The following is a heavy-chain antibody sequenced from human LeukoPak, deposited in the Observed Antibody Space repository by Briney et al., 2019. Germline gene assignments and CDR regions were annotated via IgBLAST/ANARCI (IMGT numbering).Heavy chain of an antibody. D-gene: IGHD4-17*01. CDR2: IYYSGST. Sequence: SQTLSLTCTVSGGSISSGGYYWSWIRQHPGKGLEWIGYIYYSGSTYYNPSLKSRVTISVDTSKNQFSLKLSSVTDADTAMYYCARVGDYLGGQTNAFDIWGQGTMVTVSS. CDR3: ARVGDYLGGQTNAFDI. V-gene: IGHV4-31*03. J-gene: IGHJ3*02. CDR1: GGSISSGGYY.